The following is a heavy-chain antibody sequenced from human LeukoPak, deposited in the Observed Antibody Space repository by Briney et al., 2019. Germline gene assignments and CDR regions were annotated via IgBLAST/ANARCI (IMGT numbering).Heavy chain of an antibody. CDR2: IYYIGSS. CDR1: GGSFSSDGHF. J-gene: IGHJ3*02. D-gene: IGHD3-10*01. CDR3: AGYSFASGIDTFDI. Sequence: SETLSLTCSVSGGSFSSDGHFWGWVRQHPGKGLDWFGYIYYIGSSYYIPSLQSRVTMSVDTSNNQFSLKLRSVTAADTAVYYCAGYSFASGIDTFDIWGQGTMVTVSS. V-gene: IGHV4-31*03.